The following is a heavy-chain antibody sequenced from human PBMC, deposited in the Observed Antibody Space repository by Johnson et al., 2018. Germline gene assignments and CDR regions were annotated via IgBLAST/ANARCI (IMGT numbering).Heavy chain of an antibody. J-gene: IGHJ1*01. D-gene: IGHD6-13*01. Sequence: ERLREAGGGLVRAGGSLRLCCAASGFTFRNCDMYWVRQVTGKGLEWDSSITNAGDTYYPDYVKGRFLISRDNRKNPLYLQMNSLRTEDTALYYCAKDISRVGIAAAGTVGFQHWGQGTLVTVSS. V-gene: IGHV3-13*04. CDR3: AKDISRVGIAAAGTVGFQH. CDR1: GFTFRNCD. CDR2: ITNAGDT.